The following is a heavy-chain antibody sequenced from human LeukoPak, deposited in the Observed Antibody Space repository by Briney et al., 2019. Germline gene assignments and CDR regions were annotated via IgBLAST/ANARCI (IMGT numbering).Heavy chain of an antibody. J-gene: IGHJ4*02. CDR1: GFTFSSHA. Sequence: GGSLRLSCTASGFTFSSHAMSWVRQAPGKGLEWVSALIGSVGNTYYADSVKGRFTISRDNSKNTLYLQMNSLRAEDTAKYYCAKVASLCTSTSCVRGGFDYWGQGTLVTVSS. V-gene: IGHV3-23*01. D-gene: IGHD2-2*01. CDR2: LIGSVGNT. CDR3: AKVASLCTSTSCVRGGFDY.